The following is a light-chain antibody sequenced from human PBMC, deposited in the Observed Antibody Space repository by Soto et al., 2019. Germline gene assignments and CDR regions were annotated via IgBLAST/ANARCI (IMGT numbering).Light chain of an antibody. CDR1: QTVTSSF. CDR3: QQYGSSPPT. CDR2: GAS. Sequence: EIVLTQSPGTLSLSPGERATLSCRASQTVTSSFLAWYQQKPGQAPRLLIYGASTRATGIPDRLSGSGSGTDFTLTISRLDPEDFAVYYCQQYGSSPPTFGQGTNVEIK. J-gene: IGKJ1*01. V-gene: IGKV3-20*01.